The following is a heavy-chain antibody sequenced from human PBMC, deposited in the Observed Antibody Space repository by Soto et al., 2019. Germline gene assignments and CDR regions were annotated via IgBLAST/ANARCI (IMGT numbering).Heavy chain of an antibody. CDR1: GFSLSTSGVG. CDR3: AHRLPGDKFDY. Sequence: QLTLKESGPTLVKPTQTLTLTSTLSGFSLSTSGVGVGWIRRSPGKAVEWLALIYWDDDKRYSPSLKSRLTITKDTHKNPVVLTMTTLDPVDTATYCCAHRLPGDKFDYWGQGTLVTVSS. D-gene: IGHD2-21*02. CDR2: IYWDDDK. V-gene: IGHV2-5*02. J-gene: IGHJ4*02.